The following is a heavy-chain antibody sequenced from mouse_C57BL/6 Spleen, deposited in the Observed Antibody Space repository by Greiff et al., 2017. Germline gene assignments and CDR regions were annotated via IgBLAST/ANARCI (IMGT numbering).Heavy chain of an antibody. Sequence: VQLQQPGAELVKPGASVKLSCKASGYTFTSYWLHWVKQRPGQGLEWIGMIHPNSGSTNYNEKFKSKATLTVDKSSSTAYMQLSSLTSEDSAVYYCAREGNLLSSLAYWGQGTLVTVSA. J-gene: IGHJ3*01. CDR2: IHPNSGST. CDR1: GYTFTSYW. V-gene: IGHV1-64*01. D-gene: IGHD2-1*01. CDR3: AREGNLLSSLAY.